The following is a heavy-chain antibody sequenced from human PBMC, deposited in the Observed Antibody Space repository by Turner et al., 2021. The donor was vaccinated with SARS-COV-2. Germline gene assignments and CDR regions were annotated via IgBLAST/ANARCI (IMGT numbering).Heavy chain of an antibody. CDR2: IYSGGST. D-gene: IGHD3-16*01. CDR1: GFTVSSNY. CDR3: AKDDGGLATTTYGMDV. V-gene: IGHV3-66*03. J-gene: IGHJ6*02. Sequence: EVQLVESGGGLIQPGGSLRLSCAASGFTVSSNYMSWVRQAPGKGLEWVSVIYSGGSTYYADSVKGRFTISRDNSSNTVYVEINSLRPEDTAVFYCAKDDGGLATTTYGMDVWGQGTTVTVSS.